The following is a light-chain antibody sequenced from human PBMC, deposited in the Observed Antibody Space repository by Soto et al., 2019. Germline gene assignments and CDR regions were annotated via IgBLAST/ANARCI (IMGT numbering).Light chain of an antibody. CDR1: SSDVGGYND. Sequence: QSALTQPPSASGSPGQSVTISCTGTSSDVGGYNDVSWYQQHSGKAPKVMIYEVTKRPSGVPDRFSGSKSGNTASLTVSGLQAEDEADYYCSSYAGSNRVVFGGGTKLTVL. CDR3: SSYAGSNRVV. J-gene: IGLJ2*01. V-gene: IGLV2-8*01. CDR2: EVT.